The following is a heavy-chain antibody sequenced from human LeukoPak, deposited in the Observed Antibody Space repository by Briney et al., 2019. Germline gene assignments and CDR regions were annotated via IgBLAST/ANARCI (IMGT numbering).Heavy chain of an antibody. Sequence: SETLSLTCVVYGGSFSGYFWSWIRQPPGKGLEWIGEITPSGSTNYSPSLKSRVSISIDTSKKKLSLRLTSVAAADSAVYYCASSFYYDSRDYWGQGTLVTVSS. V-gene: IGHV4-34*01. CDR1: GGSFSGYF. J-gene: IGHJ4*02. CDR3: ASSFYYDSRDY. D-gene: IGHD3-22*01. CDR2: ITPSGST.